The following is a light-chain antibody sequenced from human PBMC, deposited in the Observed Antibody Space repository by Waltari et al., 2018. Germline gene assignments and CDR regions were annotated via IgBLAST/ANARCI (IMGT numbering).Light chain of an antibody. J-gene: IGKJ4*01. Sequence: DIVLTQSPLSLPVTPGEPASISCRSSQRLLHRNGYNYLDWYLQKPGQSPQILIYFGSTRASGVPDRFSGSGSGTDFTLNISRVEAEDVGVYYCMQPLQTPFTFGGGTKVEIK. CDR3: MQPLQTPFT. CDR2: FGS. CDR1: QRLLHRNGYNY. V-gene: IGKV2-28*01.